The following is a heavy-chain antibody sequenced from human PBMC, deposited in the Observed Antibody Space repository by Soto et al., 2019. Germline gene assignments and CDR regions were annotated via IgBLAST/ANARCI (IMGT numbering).Heavy chain of an antibody. CDR3: AKAYDGLDSGSDL. J-gene: IGHJ2*01. V-gene: IGHV3-30*18. CDR2: VSYDGSKT. CDR1: GFTFSSFG. D-gene: IGHD3-22*01. Sequence: LRLSCEASGFTFSSFGMHWVRQAPGKGLEWVTFVSYDGSKTYSSDSVNGRFTISRDNSKNTLYLQMNSLRLEDTAVYYCAKAYDGLDSGSDLWGRGTLVTVSS.